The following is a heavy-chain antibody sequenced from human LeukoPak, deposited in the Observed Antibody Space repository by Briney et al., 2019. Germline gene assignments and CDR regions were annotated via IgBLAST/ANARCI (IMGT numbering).Heavy chain of an antibody. V-gene: IGHV4-59*08. CDR2: VYFDGTT. CDR3: ARLTVGLFFDA. D-gene: IGHD2-21*02. Sequence: SETLSLTSSVSNDPFSNYFWSWDRQPPGNGLEWIGYVYFDGTTNYNPSLMDRVTISVNATKNQFSLRLNSVTALDTAVYYCARLTVGLFFDAWGQGALVTVSA. J-gene: IGHJ4*02. CDR1: NDPFSNYF.